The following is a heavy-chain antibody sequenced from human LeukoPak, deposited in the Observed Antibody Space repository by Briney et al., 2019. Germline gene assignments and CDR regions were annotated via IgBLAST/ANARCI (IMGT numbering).Heavy chain of an antibody. CDR1: GYSISSGYY. J-gene: IGHJ4*02. CDR3: ARAGSGVALPGDY. V-gene: IGHV4-38-2*02. D-gene: IGHD1-26*01. Sequence: NTSETLSLTCTVSGYSISSGYYWGWIRQPPGKGLEWIGSIYHSGSTYYNPSLKSRVTISVDTSKNQFSLKLSSVTAADTAVYYCARAGSGVALPGDYWGQGTLVTVSS. CDR2: IYHSGST.